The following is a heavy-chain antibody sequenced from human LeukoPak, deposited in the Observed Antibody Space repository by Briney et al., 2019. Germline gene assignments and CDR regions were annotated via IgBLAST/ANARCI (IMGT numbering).Heavy chain of an antibody. V-gene: IGHV4-59*01. D-gene: IGHD5-24*01. J-gene: IGHJ3*02. Sequence: SETLSLTCTVSGGSISSYYWSWIRQPPGKGLEWIGYIYYSGSTNYNPSLKSRVTISVDTSKNQFSLKLSSVTAADTAVYYCARDTSMAAFDIWGQGTMVAVSS. CDR1: GGSISSYY. CDR3: ARDTSMAAFDI. CDR2: IYYSGST.